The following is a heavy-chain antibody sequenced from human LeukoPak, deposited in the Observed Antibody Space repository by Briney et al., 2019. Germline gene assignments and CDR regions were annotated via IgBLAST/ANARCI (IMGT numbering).Heavy chain of an antibody. J-gene: IGHJ6*02. V-gene: IGHV3-48*04. CDR2: ISSSGSTI. CDR3: ARVRSTRFGADYGMDV. CDR1: GFTFSSYS. D-gene: IGHD3-10*01. Sequence: GGSLRLSCAASGFTFSSYSMNWVRQAPGKGLEWVSYISSSGSTIYYVDSVKGRFTISRDNAKNSLYLQMNSLRAEDTAVYYCARVRSTRFGADYGMDVWGQGTTVTVSS.